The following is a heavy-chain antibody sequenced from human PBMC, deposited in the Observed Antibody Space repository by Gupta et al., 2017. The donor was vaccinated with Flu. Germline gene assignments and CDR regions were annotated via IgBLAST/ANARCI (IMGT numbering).Heavy chain of an antibody. D-gene: IGHD1-7*01. Sequence: QVQLVESGGGVVQPGRSLRLSCAASGFTFSSYALHWVRQAPGKGLEWVAVVSGDGRTIYYTDSVKGRFIISRDNSKNTVSLQMNSLRAEDTALYYCARERTYKLELEDWGQGTLVTVSS. V-gene: IGHV3-30*04. CDR2: VSGDGRTI. J-gene: IGHJ4*02. CDR3: ARERTYKLELED. CDR1: GFTFSSYA.